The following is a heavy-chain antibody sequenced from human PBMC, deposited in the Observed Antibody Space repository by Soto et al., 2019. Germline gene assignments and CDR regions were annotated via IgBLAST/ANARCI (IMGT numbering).Heavy chain of an antibody. CDR3: AKASKGYTGYDLDF. J-gene: IGHJ4*02. D-gene: IGHD5-12*01. Sequence: EVPLLESGGDLVQPGVSLRLSCAASGFSFGGYAMNWVRQAPGKGLEWVSALSGSGATKYYSDSVRGRFTISRDNSRDTLYLQMNSLRAEDTAIYFCAKASKGYTGYDLDFWGQGTRVSVSP. V-gene: IGHV3-23*01. CDR2: LSGSGATK. CDR1: GFSFGGYA.